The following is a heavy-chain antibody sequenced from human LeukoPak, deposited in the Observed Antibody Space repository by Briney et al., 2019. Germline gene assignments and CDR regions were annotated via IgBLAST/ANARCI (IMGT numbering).Heavy chain of an antibody. V-gene: IGHV1-46*01. Sequence: ASVKVSCKASGYTXTSYYMHGVRQAPGQGLERMGIITPSGGSTSYAQKFQGRVTMTRDTSTSTVYMELSSLRSEDTAVYYCAREGGVAGFDYWGQGTLVTVSS. CDR2: ITPSGGST. J-gene: IGHJ4*02. CDR1: GYTXTSYY. CDR3: AREGGVAGFDY. D-gene: IGHD6-19*01.